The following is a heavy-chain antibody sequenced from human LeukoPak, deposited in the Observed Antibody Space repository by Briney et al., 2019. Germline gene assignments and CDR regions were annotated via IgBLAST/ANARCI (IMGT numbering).Heavy chain of an antibody. V-gene: IGHV3-48*03. J-gene: IGHJ4*02. CDR1: GFTFSSYE. CDR2: ISGSGKTI. CDR3: ATTSIAAAVPGCFDY. Sequence: GGSLRLSCEASGFTFSSYEMNWVRQAPGKGLEWVSYISGSGKTIYYADSTKGRFTVSRDNAKNSLYLQMNSLRAEDTAVYYCATTSIAAAVPGCFDYWGQGTLVTVFS. D-gene: IGHD6-13*01.